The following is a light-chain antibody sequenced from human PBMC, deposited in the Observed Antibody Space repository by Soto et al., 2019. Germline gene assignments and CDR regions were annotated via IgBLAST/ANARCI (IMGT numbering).Light chain of an antibody. CDR2: EGS. J-gene: IGLJ1*01. Sequence: QSALTQPASVSGSPGQSITISCTGTSSDVGSYNLVSWYQQHPGKAPKLMIYEGSKRPSGVSNRFSGSKSGNTASLTISGLQAEDEADYYCSSYAGPITFYVFGTGTKVTVL. CDR3: SSYAGPITFYV. V-gene: IGLV2-23*01. CDR1: SSDVGSYNL.